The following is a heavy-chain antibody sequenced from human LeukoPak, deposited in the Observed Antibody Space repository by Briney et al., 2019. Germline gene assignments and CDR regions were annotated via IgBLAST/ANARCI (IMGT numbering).Heavy chain of an antibody. CDR1: GYTFTGYY. J-gene: IGHJ1*01. V-gene: IGHV1-2*06. Sequence: ASVKVSCKASGYTFTGYYMHWVRQAPGQGLEWMGRINPNGGGTNYAQKFQGRVAMTRDTSISTAYMELSRLRSDDTAVYYCASLTSGYLLEHFQHWGQGTLVTVSS. CDR2: INPNGGGT. CDR3: ASLTSGYLLEHFQH. D-gene: IGHD3-22*01.